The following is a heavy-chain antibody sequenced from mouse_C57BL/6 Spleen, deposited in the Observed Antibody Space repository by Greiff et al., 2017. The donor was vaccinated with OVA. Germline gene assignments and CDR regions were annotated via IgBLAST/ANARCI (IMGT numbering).Heavy chain of an antibody. J-gene: IGHJ3*01. V-gene: IGHV1-82*01. D-gene: IGHD2-12*01. Sequence: LQESGPELVKPGASVKISCKASGYAFSSSWMNWVKQRPGKGLEWIGRIYPGDGDTNYNGKFKGKATLTADKSSSTAYMQISSLTSEGSAVYFCARQDYKGGFAYWGQGTLVTVSA. CDR1: GYAFSSSW. CDR2: IYPGDGDT. CDR3: ARQDYKGGFAY.